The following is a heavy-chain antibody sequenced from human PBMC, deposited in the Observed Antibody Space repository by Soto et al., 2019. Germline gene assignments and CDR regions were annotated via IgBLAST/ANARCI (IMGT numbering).Heavy chain of an antibody. CDR3: ASRSASYYLYYFDY. CDR1: GGTFSSYA. J-gene: IGHJ4*02. V-gene: IGHV1-69*01. Sequence: QVQLVQSGAAVKKPGSSVKVACKASGGTFSSYAISWVRQAPGQGLEWMGGNVSGFGTANYAQKLQDRVTITADESTSTAYTELSSLISEDTAVYYCASRSASYYLYYFDYWGQGTLVTVSS. D-gene: IGHD3-10*01. CDR2: NVSGFGTA.